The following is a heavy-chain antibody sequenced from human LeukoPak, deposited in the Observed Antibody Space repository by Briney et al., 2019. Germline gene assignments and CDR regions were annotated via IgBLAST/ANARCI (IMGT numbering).Heavy chain of an antibody. CDR1: GFTFDDYG. D-gene: IGHD5-18*01. CDR3: ARAHKYSMSGYHFDH. Sequence: GGSLRLSCAASGFTFDDYGMSWVRQAPGKGLEWVSGINWNGGSTGYADSVKGRFTISRENAKNSLYLQMNSLRAEDTALYYCARAHKYSMSGYHFDHWGQGTLVTVSS. J-gene: IGHJ4*02. V-gene: IGHV3-20*04. CDR2: INWNGGST.